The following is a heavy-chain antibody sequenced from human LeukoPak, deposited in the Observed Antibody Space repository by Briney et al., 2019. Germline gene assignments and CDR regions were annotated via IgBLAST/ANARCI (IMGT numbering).Heavy chain of an antibody. CDR1: GLTFSSYA. Sequence: GGSLRLSCAASGLTFSSYAMSWVRQAPGKGLEWVSAISGSGGSTYYADSVKGRFTISRDNSKNTLYLQMNSLRAEDTAVYYCAKTASSGWYEGLIDYWGQGTLVTVSS. CDR3: AKTASSGWYEGLIDY. D-gene: IGHD6-19*01. J-gene: IGHJ4*02. V-gene: IGHV3-23*01. CDR2: ISGSGGST.